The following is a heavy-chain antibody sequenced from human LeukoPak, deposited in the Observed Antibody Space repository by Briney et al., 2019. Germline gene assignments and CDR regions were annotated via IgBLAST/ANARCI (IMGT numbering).Heavy chain of an antibody. Sequence: SETLSLTCTVSGGSISTSNYYWGWIRQPPGKGLEWIGNIYYSGSTYYNPSLKSRVTISVDTSKNHFSLKLNSVTAADTAVYYCAKPSNYYGSATDAFDFWGQGTMVTVSS. J-gene: IGHJ3*01. D-gene: IGHD3-10*01. V-gene: IGHV4-39*07. CDR3: AKPSNYYGSATDAFDF. CDR2: IYYSGST. CDR1: GGSISTSNYY.